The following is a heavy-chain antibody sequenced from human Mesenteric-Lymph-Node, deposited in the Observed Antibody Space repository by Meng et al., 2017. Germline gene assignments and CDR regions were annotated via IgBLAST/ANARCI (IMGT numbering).Heavy chain of an antibody. CDR2: IYYSGST. CDR1: GGSISSSSYY. J-gene: IGHJ3*02. Sequence: SETLSLTCTVSGGSISSSSYYWGWIRQPPGKGLEWIGSIYYSGSTYYNPSLKSRVTISVDTSKNQFSLKLTSVTTADTALYYCARRPYVNIDHSTGLGYDAFDIWGQGTMVTVSS. V-gene: IGHV4-39*07. CDR3: ARRPYVNIDHSTGLGYDAFDI. D-gene: IGHD3-22*01.